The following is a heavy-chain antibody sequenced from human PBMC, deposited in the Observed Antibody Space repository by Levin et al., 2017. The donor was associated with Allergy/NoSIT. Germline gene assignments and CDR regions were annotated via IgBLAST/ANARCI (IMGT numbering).Heavy chain of an antibody. V-gene: IGHV4-39*07. CDR3: ARVESQWDLLRRSI. CDR1: GGSISSRSYY. CDR2: SYNSGST. J-gene: IGHJ4*02. D-gene: IGHD1-26*01. Sequence: SETLSLTCTVSGGSISSRSYYWGWIRQPPGKGLEWIGSSYNSGSTYYNPSLKSRVTLSVDTSKNQVSLKLSSVTAADTAVYYCARVESQWDLLRRSIWGQGTLVTVSS.